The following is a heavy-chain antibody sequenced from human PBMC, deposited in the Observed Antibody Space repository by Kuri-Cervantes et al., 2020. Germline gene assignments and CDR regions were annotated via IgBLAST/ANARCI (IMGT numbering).Heavy chain of an antibody. CDR2: ISYDGSNK. CDR1: GFTFSSYG. J-gene: IGHJ4*02. CDR3: ARDYYGPDY. Sequence: GGSLRLSCAASGFTFSSYGMHWVRQAPGKGLEWVAVISYDGSNKYYADSVKGRFTISRDNPKNTLYLQMNSLRAEDTAVYYCARDYYGPDYRGQGTLVTVSS. V-gene: IGHV3-30*03. D-gene: IGHD3-10*01.